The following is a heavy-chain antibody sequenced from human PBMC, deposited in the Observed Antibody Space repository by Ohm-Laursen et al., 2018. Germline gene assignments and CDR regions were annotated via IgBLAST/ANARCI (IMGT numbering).Heavy chain of an antibody. V-gene: IGHV3-9*01. Sequence: SLRLSCSASGFTFDDYAMHWVRQAPGKGLEWVSGISWNSGSIGYADSVKGRFTISRDNAKNSLYLQMNSLRAEDTALYYCAKDSSVGSSGWFWDAFDIWGQGTMVTVSS. CDR2: ISWNSGSI. D-gene: IGHD6-19*01. CDR3: AKDSSVGSSGWFWDAFDI. J-gene: IGHJ3*02. CDR1: GFTFDDYA.